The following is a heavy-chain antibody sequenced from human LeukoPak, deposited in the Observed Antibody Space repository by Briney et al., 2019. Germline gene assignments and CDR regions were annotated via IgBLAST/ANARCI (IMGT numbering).Heavy chain of an antibody. CDR2: ISYDGSNK. J-gene: IGHJ4*02. Sequence: GGSLRLSCAASGFTFSTYAMHWVRQAPGKGLEWVAVISYDGSNKYYADSVKGRFTISRANSKNTLYLQMNSLRAEDTAVYYCARGSGYSSSLGEKWGQGTLVTVSS. D-gene: IGHD6-6*01. V-gene: IGHV3-30*04. CDR1: GFTFSTYA. CDR3: ARGSGYSSSLGEK.